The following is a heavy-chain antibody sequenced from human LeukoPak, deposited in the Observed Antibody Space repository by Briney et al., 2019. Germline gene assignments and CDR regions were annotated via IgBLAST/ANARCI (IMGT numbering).Heavy chain of an antibody. V-gene: IGHV3-30*18. CDR1: GFTFSSYG. CDR3: AKDYAAALDY. D-gene: IGHD6-13*01. J-gene: IGHJ4*02. CDR2: ILYDGSNK. Sequence: PGGSLRLSCAASGFTFSSYGMHWVRQAPGKGLEWVAVILYDGSNKYYADSVKGRFTISRDNSKNTLYLQMNSLRAEDTAVYYCAKDYAAALDYWGQGTLVTVSS.